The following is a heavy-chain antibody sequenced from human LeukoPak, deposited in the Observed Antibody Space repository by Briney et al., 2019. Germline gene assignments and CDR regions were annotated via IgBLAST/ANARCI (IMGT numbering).Heavy chain of an antibody. J-gene: IGHJ4*02. V-gene: IGHV3-21*01. CDR1: GGSISSYY. Sequence: ETLSLTCTVSGGSISSYYWSWIRQPPGKGLEWVSSISSSSSYIYYADSVKGRFTISRDNAKNSLYLQMNSLRAEDTAVYYCARDLGDYDILTGRDYWGQGTLVTVSS. CDR2: ISSSSSYI. CDR3: ARDLGDYDILTGRDY. D-gene: IGHD3-9*01.